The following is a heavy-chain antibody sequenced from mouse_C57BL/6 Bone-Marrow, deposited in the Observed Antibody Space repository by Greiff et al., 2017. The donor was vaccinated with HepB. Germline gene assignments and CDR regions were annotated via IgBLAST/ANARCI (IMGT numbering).Heavy chain of an antibody. J-gene: IGHJ3*01. CDR1: GYTFTSYW. Sequence: QVQLQQPGAELVKPGASVKMSCKASGYTFTSYWITWVKQRPGQGLEWIGDIYPGSGSTNYNEKFKSKATLTVDTSSSTAYMQLSSLTSEDSAVYYCAREGITTVVAKFAYWDQGTLVTISA. D-gene: IGHD1-1*01. CDR3: AREGITTVVAKFAY. CDR2: IYPGSGST. V-gene: IGHV1-55*01.